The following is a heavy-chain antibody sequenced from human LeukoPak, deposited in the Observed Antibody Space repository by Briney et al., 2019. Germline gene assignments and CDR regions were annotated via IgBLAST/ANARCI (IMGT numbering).Heavy chain of an antibody. Sequence: ETLSLTCAVYGGSFSGYYWSWVRQAPGKGLEWVSGINNNGVSTFYADSVKGRFTISRDNSKNTLYLQMNSLRAEDTAVYYCAKDTLYYYDSAFDYWGQGTLVTVSS. CDR2: INNNGVST. CDR3: AKDTLYYYDSAFDY. D-gene: IGHD3-22*01. V-gene: IGHV3-23*01. CDR1: GGSFSGYY. J-gene: IGHJ4*02.